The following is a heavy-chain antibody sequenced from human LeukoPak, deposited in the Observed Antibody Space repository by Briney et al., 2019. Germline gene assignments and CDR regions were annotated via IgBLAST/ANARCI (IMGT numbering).Heavy chain of an antibody. J-gene: IGHJ4*02. D-gene: IGHD3-10*01. CDR1: GGSFSGYY. Sequence: KPSETLSLTCAVYGGSFSGYYWSWIRQPPGKGLEWIGEINHSGSTNYNPSLKSRVTISVDTSKNQFSLKLISMTAADTAVYYCARVYGSGVWEGYFDYWGQGTLVTVSS. CDR3: ARVYGSGVWEGYFDY. CDR2: INHSGST. V-gene: IGHV4-34*01.